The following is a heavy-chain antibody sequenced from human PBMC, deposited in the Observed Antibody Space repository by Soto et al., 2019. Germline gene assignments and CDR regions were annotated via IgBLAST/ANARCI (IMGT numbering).Heavy chain of an antibody. CDR2: INHSGST. Sequence: SETLSLTCAVYGGSFSGYYWSWIRQPPGKGLEWIGEINHSGSTNYNPSLKSRVTISVDTSKNQFSLKLSSVTAADTAVYYCAVLSKYSSSDVWGKGTTVTVSS. J-gene: IGHJ6*04. CDR1: GGSFSGYY. CDR3: AVLSKYSSSDV. V-gene: IGHV4-34*01. D-gene: IGHD6-6*01.